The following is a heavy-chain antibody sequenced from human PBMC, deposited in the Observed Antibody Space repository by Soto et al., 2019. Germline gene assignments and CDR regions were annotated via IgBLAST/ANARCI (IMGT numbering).Heavy chain of an antibody. CDR3: ARDGGQWPIDY. J-gene: IGHJ4*02. D-gene: IGHD6-19*01. CDR2: IRYDGSNK. Sequence: QVQLVESGGGVVEPGRSLRLSCAASGFTFSSYGMHWVRQAPGKGLEWVAVIRYDGSNKYYADSVKGRFTISRDNSKNTLYLQMNSLRAVDTAVYYCARDGGQWPIDYWGQGTLVTVS. V-gene: IGHV3-33*01. CDR1: GFTFSSYG.